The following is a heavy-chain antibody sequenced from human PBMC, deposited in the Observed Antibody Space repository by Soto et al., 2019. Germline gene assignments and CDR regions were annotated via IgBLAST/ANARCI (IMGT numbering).Heavy chain of an antibody. CDR3: ATLSHYYDSSGYYGSGAFDI. CDR2: INHSGST. CDR1: GGSFSGYY. Sequence: GSLRLSCAVYGGSFSGYYWSWIRQPPGKGLEWIGEINHSGSTNYNPSLKSRVTISVDTSKNQFSLKLSSVTAADTAVYYCATLSHYYDSSGYYGSGAFDIWGQGTMVTVSS. D-gene: IGHD3-22*01. J-gene: IGHJ3*02. V-gene: IGHV4-34*01.